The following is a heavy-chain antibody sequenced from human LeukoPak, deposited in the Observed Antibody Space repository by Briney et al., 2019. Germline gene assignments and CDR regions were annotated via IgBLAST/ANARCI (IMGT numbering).Heavy chain of an antibody. CDR2: ISGYNGNT. Sequence: ASVKVSCKASGYTFTSYGISWVRQASGQGLEWMGWISGYNGNTNYAQKLQGRVTMTTDTSTSTAYMELRSLRSDDTAVYYCARARTYYYDSSGYPSAFDIWGQGTMVTVSS. D-gene: IGHD3-22*01. CDR3: ARARTYYYDSSGYPSAFDI. J-gene: IGHJ3*02. V-gene: IGHV1-18*01. CDR1: GYTFTSYG.